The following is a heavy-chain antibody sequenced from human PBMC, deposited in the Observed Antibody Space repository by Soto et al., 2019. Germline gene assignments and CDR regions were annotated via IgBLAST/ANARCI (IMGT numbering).Heavy chain of an antibody. V-gene: IGHV2-5*01. J-gene: IGHJ4*02. D-gene: IGHD6-19*01. Sequence: VSGPTLVNPTQTLTLTCTFSGFSLSTSGVGVGWIRQPPGKALEWLALIYWNDDKRYSPSLKSRLTITKDTSKNQVVLTMTNMDPVDTATYYCAQSPNGLYSSGWYFDYWGQGTLVTVSS. CDR3: AQSPNGLYSSGWYFDY. CDR1: GFSLSTSGVG. CDR2: IYWNDDK.